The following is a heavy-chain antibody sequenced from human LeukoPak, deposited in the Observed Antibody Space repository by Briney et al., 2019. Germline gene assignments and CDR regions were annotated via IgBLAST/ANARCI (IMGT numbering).Heavy chain of an antibody. CDR2: IKLSGGST. J-gene: IGHJ4*02. D-gene: IGHD5-12*01. CDR3: ARGIWSDHLVAYFLDS. Sequence: ASVKVSCKPSGYPFITHYIHWVRQAPGQGPEWMGIIKLSGGSTHYTQNLQGRVTITRDTSASIVYMELSSLRSEDTAVYYCARGIWSDHLVAYFLDSWGQGTLVTVSS. CDR1: GYPFITHY. V-gene: IGHV1-46*04.